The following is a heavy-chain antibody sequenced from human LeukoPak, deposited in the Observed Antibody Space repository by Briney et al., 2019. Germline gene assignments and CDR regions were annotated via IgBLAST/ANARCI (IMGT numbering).Heavy chain of an antibody. CDR2: IYTSGST. D-gene: IGHD3-16*02. J-gene: IGHJ4*02. CDR3: ARRTFGGVIKY. Sequence: SQTLSLTCTVSGGSISRSNYYWSWIRQPAGKGLEWIGRIYTSGSTKYSPSLKSRVTISVDTSKNQFSLKLSSVTVADTAVYYCARRTFGGVIKYWGQGILVTVSS. V-gene: IGHV4-61*02. CDR1: GGSISRSNYY.